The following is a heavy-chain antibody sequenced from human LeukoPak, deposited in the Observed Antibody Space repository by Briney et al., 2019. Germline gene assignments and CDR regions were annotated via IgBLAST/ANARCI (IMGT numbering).Heavy chain of an antibody. V-gene: IGHV4-4*02. CDR2: IYHSGST. CDR3: ARVARGSYYGYYFDY. CDR1: GGSISSSNW. Sequence: SGTLSLTCAVSGGSISSSNWWSWVRQPPGKGLEWIGEIYHSGSTNYNPSLKSRVTISVDTSKNQFSLKLSSVTAADTAVYYCARVARGSYYGYYFDYWGQGTLVTVSS. J-gene: IGHJ4*02. D-gene: IGHD1-26*01.